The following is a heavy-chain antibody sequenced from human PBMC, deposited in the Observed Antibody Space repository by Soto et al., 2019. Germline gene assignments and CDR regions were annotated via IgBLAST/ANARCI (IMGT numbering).Heavy chain of an antibody. V-gene: IGHV1-24*01. CDR3: ATSPALVYCGGDCYPIAFGF. D-gene: IGHD2-21*02. CDR2: FDPEDGET. CDR1: AYTLNELS. Sequence: ASVKVSCKVSAYTLNELSIHCVRQAPRKGLEWMGGFDPEDGETIHAQKFQGRATMTEDTSTDTAYMELSSLRSEDTAVYFCATSPALVYCGGDCYPIAFGFWGQGTLVTVSS. J-gene: IGHJ4*02.